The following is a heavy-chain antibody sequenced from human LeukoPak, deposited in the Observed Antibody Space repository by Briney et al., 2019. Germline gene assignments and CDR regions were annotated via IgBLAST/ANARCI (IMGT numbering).Heavy chain of an antibody. CDR1: GFTFSSYS. V-gene: IGHV3-21*01. D-gene: IGHD4-17*01. CDR3: ARTLDYGDSGFGY. CDR2: ISSSSSYI. J-gene: IGHJ4*02. Sequence: GGSLRLSCAASGFTFSSYSMNWVRQAPGKGLEWVSSISSSSSYIYYTDSVKGRFTVSRDNAKNSLYLQMNSLRAEDTAVYYCARTLDYGDSGFGYWGQGTLVTVSS.